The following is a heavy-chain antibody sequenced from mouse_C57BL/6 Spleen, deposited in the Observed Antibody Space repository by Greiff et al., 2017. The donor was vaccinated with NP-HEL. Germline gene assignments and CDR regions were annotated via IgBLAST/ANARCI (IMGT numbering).Heavy chain of an antibody. CDR1: GYTFTSYW. CDR2: IDPSDSYT. V-gene: IGHV1-69*01. CDR3: ARRIYLSHAMDY. Sequence: QVQLQQPGAELVMPGASVKLSCKASGYTFTSYWMHWVKQRPGQGLEWIGEIDPSDSYTNYNQKFKGKSTLTVDKSSSTAYMQLSSLTSEDSAVYYCARRIYLSHAMDYWGQGTSVTVSS. J-gene: IGHJ4*01. D-gene: IGHD2-1*01.